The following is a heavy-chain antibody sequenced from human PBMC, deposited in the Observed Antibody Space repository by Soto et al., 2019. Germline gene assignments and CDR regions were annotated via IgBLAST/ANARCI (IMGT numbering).Heavy chain of an antibody. D-gene: IGHD3-16*01. CDR3: ANTYADTWDLYYFDF. V-gene: IGHV3-23*01. CDR1: GVSISIYS. J-gene: IGHJ4*02. CDR2: ISASSYSK. Sequence: EVRLLESGGGLVQPGGSLRLSCAASGVSISIYSMSWVRQSPGRGLEWLSGISASSYSKYYADSVRGRFTISRDNSKNTLYLQMNTMSAETTALYYSANTYADTWDLYYFDFWGQGTLVSVSS.